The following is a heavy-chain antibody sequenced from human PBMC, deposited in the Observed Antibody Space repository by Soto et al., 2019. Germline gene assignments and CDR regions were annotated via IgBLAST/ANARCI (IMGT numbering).Heavy chain of an antibody. V-gene: IGHV1-69*06. CDR2: IIPLHNTS. CDR3: ASWSNWNPLYYDGLDV. D-gene: IGHD1-20*01. Sequence: QVQLLQSGAEVKKPGSSVKVSCKVSGGAFNNYALNWVRHGPGQGLEWLGGIIPLHNTSNYSLKFLGRVTVTADISSTTVYMELNSLTSDDTATYYCASWSNWNPLYYDGLDVWGQVTTVTVSS. J-gene: IGHJ6*02. CDR1: GGAFNNYA.